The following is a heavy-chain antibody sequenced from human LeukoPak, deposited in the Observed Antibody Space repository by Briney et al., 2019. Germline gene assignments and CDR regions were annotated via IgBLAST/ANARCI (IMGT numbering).Heavy chain of an antibody. J-gene: IGHJ6*02. CDR2: IYDSENT. CDR3: ARHHPYSYSYGVDF. V-gene: IGHV4-59*08. Sequence: SETLSLSCTVSGGSISRQYWTWIRQPPGKGLEWIGYIYDSENTNYSPSLKSRVTMSVDTSKNQFALKMSSVTAADTAVYYCARHHPYSYSYGVDFGFLGTTVTVSS. CDR1: GGSISRQY.